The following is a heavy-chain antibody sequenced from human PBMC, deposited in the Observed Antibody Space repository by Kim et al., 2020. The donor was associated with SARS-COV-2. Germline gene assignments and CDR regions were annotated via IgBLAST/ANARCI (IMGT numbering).Heavy chain of an antibody. V-gene: IGHV1-69*13. CDR3: AREELGRIQLWPITEGFDP. D-gene: IGHD5-18*01. J-gene: IGHJ5*02. CDR1: GGTFSSYA. Sequence: SVKVSCKASGGTFSSYAISWVRQAPGQGLEWMGGIIPIFGTANYAQKFQGRVTITADESTSTAYMELSSLRSEDTAVYYCAREELGRIQLWPITEGFDPWGQGTLVTVSS. CDR2: IIPIFGTA.